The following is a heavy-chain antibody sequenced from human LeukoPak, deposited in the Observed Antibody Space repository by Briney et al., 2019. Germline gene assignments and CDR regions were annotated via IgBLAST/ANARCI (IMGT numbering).Heavy chain of an antibody. D-gene: IGHD7-27*01. CDR2: VTWNSASK. CDR3: ARDLNWETY. CDR1: GFTFDDYA. Sequence: GGSLRLSWAVAGFTFDDYAMHWVRQAPGKGLEWVSGVTWNSASKGYADSVKGRFTISRDNAKNSLYLQMNSLRAEDTAVYYCARDLNWETYWGQGTLVSVSS. J-gene: IGHJ4*02. V-gene: IGHV3-9*01.